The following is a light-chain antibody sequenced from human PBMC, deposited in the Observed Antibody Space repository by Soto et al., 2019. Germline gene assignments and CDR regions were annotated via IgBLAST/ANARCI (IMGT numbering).Light chain of an antibody. CDR2: GAS. J-gene: IGKJ4*01. V-gene: IGKV3-15*01. CDR3: QQYNNWPLT. Sequence: EIVMTQSPATLSVSPGERATLSCRASQSVGSNLAWYQQTPGQAPRLLIYGASTRATGIPARFSGSESGADFTLTISSLQSEDFAVYYCQQYNNWPLTFGGGTKVDIK. CDR1: QSVGSN.